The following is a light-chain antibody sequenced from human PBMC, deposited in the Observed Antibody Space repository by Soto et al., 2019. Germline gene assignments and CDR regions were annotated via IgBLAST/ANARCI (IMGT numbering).Light chain of an antibody. V-gene: IGKV3-11*01. Sequence: EFVLTQSPATLSLSPGDRATLSCRASQSVSGYLAWYQIKPGQAPRLLIYDASNRVTGIPARFSGSGFGTDFTLTNSSLEPEAFAVYYCQQRADWPTFGPGTRVDLK. CDR1: QSVSGY. CDR3: QQRADWPT. CDR2: DAS. J-gene: IGKJ3*01.